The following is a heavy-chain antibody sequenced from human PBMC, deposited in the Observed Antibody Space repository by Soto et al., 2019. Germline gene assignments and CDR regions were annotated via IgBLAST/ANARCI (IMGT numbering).Heavy chain of an antibody. CDR1: GYTFTAYP. CDR2: INPGSGDT. J-gene: IGHJ4*02. V-gene: IGHV1-3*01. CDR3: ARNDYDNPGSYHFHH. Sequence: QVQLVQSGGEVKKPGASVKVSCKASGYTFTAYPMHWVRQAPGQRLEWMGWINPGSGDTGSSQNFPGRGPFTRDTAHAPGQLELGGLRSEDTAVDFCARNDYDNPGSYHFHHWGQGTLVTGS. D-gene: IGHD3-10*01.